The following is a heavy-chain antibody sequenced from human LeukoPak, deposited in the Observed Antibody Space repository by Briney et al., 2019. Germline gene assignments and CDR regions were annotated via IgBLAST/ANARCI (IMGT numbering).Heavy chain of an antibody. D-gene: IGHD2-15*01. CDR1: GDSITSGDYY. CDR3: ARGFRGRKWYYFNS. CDR2: IYHSGST. Sequence: SETLSLTCNVSGDSITSGDYYWTWIRQSPGEGLEWLGYIYHSGSTLYHPSLESRLSLSVDTSKNQFSLTLTSVTAADSAVFYCARGFRGRKWYYFNSWGRGTLVSVSS. J-gene: IGHJ4*02. V-gene: IGHV4-30-4*01.